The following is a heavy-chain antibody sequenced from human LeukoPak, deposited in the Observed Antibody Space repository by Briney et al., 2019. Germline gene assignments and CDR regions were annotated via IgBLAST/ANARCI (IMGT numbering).Heavy chain of an antibody. V-gene: IGHV3-23*01. Sequence: GGSLRLSCAASGFTFSSYSMTWVRQAPGQGLEWVSSISVSGGSTYHSDSAKGRFTISRDISKNTLYLQMNSLRAEDTAAYYCAKSRASSGVAPAVYAYWGQGTLVTVSS. CDR2: ISVSGGST. D-gene: IGHD6-13*01. CDR1: GFTFSSYS. CDR3: AKSRASSGVAPAVYAY. J-gene: IGHJ4*02.